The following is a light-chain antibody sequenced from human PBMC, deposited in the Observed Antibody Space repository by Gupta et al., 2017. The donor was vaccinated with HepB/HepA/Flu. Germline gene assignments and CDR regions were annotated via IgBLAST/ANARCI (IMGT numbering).Light chain of an antibody. CDR2: KAS. J-gene: IGKJ1*01. Sequence: DIQMNQSHSTLSASVGDRVTITCRASQSISGWLAWYQQKPGKAPKLLIYKASSLQSGVPSRFSGSGSGTEFTLTISSLQPEDFATYYCQHYASYSRTFGEGTKVEIK. CDR1: QSISGW. CDR3: QHYASYSRT. V-gene: IGKV1-5*03.